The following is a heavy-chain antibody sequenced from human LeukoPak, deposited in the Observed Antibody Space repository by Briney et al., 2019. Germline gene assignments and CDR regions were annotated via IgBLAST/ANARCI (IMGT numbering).Heavy chain of an antibody. V-gene: IGHV3-23*01. Sequence: GGSLRLSCAASEFTFSSYAMSWVRQAPGKGLEWVSAISGSGGSTYYADSVKGRFTISRDNSKNTLFLQMDSLRAEDTAVYYCAKDRFLGSSWYHFDYWGQGTLVTISS. CDR1: EFTFSSYA. CDR3: AKDRFLGSSWYHFDY. J-gene: IGHJ4*02. CDR2: ISGSGGST. D-gene: IGHD6-13*01.